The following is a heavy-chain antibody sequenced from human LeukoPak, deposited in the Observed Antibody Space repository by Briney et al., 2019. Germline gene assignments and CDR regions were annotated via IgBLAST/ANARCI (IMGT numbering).Heavy chain of an antibody. Sequence: SETLSLTCTVSGGSISNYYWSWIRQPPGKGLEWIGYIYYSGSTNYNPSLKSRVTISVDTSKNQFSLKLSSVTAADTAVYYCAGGRSTIFGVVIWDYWGQGTLVTVSS. J-gene: IGHJ4*02. CDR3: AGGRSTIFGVVIWDY. CDR1: GGSISNYY. CDR2: IYYSGST. D-gene: IGHD3-3*01. V-gene: IGHV4-59*01.